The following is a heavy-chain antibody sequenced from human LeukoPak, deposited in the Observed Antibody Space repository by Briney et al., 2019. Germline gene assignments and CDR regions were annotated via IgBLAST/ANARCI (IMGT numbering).Heavy chain of an antibody. J-gene: IGHJ3*02. CDR2: IKQDGSEK. CDR3: AKDTSGGSCYSLCSVAFDI. D-gene: IGHD2-15*01. Sequence: PGGSLRLSCAVSGFTFSSYWMSWVRQAPGKGLEWVANIKQDGSEKYYVDSVKGRFTISRDNSKNSLYLQMNSLRTENTALYYCAKDTSGGSCYSLCSVAFDIWGQGTMVTVSS. CDR1: GFTFSSYW. V-gene: IGHV3-7*03.